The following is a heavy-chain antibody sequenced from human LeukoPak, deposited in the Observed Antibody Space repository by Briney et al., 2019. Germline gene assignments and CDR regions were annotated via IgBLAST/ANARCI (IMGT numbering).Heavy chain of an antibody. J-gene: IGHJ6*02. CDR2: ISAYNGNT. CDR3: ARGRGSGWHYYYYGMDV. CDR1: GSTFTSYG. V-gene: IGHV1-18*01. Sequence: ASVKVSCKASGSTFTSYGISWVRQAPGQGLEWMGWISAYNGNTNYAQKLQGRVTMTTDTSTSTAYMELRSLRSDDTAVYYCARGRGSGWHYYYYGMDVWGQGTTVTVSS. D-gene: IGHD6-19*01.